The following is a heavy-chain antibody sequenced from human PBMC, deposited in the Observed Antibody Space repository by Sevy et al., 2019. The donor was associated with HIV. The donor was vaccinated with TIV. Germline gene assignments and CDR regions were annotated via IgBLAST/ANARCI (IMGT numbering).Heavy chain of an antibody. V-gene: IGHV1-18*04. Sequence: ASVKVSCKASGYTFTSYGISWMRQAPGQGLEWMGWISAYNGNTNYAQKLQGRVTMTTDTSTSTAYMELRSLRSDDTAVYYCARGPDILTGYYSHKYYYYYMDVWGKGTTVTVSS. CDR2: ISAYNGNT. CDR3: ARGPDILTGYYSHKYYYYYMDV. D-gene: IGHD3-9*01. CDR1: GYTFTSYG. J-gene: IGHJ6*03.